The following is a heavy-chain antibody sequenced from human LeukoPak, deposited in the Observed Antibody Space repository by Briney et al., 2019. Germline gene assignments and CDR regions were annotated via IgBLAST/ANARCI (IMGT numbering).Heavy chain of an antibody. J-gene: IGHJ4*02. Sequence: GGSLRLSCAASGFTFSSYGMSWVRQAPGKGLEWVSAIGGRDGSTYYADSVKGRFTISRDNSKNTLYVQMNSLRAEDTAVYFCASQYTSSRIFDDWGQGTLVTVSS. CDR1: GFTFSSYG. CDR3: ASQYTSSRIFDD. D-gene: IGHD6-13*01. CDR2: IGGRDGST. V-gene: IGHV3-23*01.